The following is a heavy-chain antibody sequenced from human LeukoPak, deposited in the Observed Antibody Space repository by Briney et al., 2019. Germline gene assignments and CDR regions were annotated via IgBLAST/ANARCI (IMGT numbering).Heavy chain of an antibody. CDR3: ARESRTSAADDY. J-gene: IGHJ4*02. Sequence: KAGGSLRLSCAASGFTFSSYSMNWVRQAPGKGLEWVSSISSSSSYIYYADSVKGRFTISRDNAKNSLYLQMNSLRAEDTAVYYCARESRTSAADDYWGQGTLVTVSS. V-gene: IGHV3-21*01. D-gene: IGHD6-13*01. CDR2: ISSSSSYI. CDR1: GFTFSSYS.